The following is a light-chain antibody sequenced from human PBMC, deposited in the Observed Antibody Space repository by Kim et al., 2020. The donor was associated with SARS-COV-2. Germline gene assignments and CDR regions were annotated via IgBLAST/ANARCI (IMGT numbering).Light chain of an antibody. CDR2: GAS. CDR3: QQYSNWPIT. J-gene: IGKJ5*01. CDR1: KSVSSY. V-gene: IGKV3-15*01. Sequence: VSPVRSATPSCRTSKSVSSYLAWYLQKRGQAPRLLIYGASTRATGIPDRFSGSGSGTEFTLTISSLQSEDFAVYSCQQYSNWPITFGQGTRLEIK.